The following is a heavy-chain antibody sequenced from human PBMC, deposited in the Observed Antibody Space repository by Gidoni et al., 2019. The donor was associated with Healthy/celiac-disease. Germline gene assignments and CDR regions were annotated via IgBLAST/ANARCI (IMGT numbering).Heavy chain of an antibody. CDR1: GFPFSSYG. CDR2: IWYDGSNK. CDR3: ARGGRGTRGYFDY. Sequence: QVQLVESGGGVVQPGRSLRLSCAASGFPFSSYGMHWVRQAPGKGVEWVAVIWYDGSNKYYADSVKGRFTISRDNSKNTLYLQMNSLRAEDTAVYYCARGGRGTRGYFDYWGQGTLVTVSS. D-gene: IGHD1-1*01. V-gene: IGHV3-33*01. J-gene: IGHJ4*02.